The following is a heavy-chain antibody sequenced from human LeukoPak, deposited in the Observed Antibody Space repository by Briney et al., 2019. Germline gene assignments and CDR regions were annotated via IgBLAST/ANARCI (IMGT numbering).Heavy chain of an antibody. CDR1: GGTFTIYT. CDR3: ARSAVGTGYYYYYMDV. D-gene: IGHD6-13*01. Sequence: SVTVSFKASGGTFTIYTISWMRQPPGQGLEWMGGVITIFGTANYAQKFQGRVTITADKSTSTAYMELSSLRSEDTAVYYCARSAVGTGYYYYYMDVWGKGTTVTVSS. J-gene: IGHJ6*03. V-gene: IGHV1-69*06. CDR2: VITIFGTA.